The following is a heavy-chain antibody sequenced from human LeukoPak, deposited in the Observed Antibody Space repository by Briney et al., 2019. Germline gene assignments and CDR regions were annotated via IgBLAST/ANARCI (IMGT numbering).Heavy chain of an antibody. J-gene: IGHJ4*02. V-gene: IGHV1-18*01. Sequence: ASVKVSCKASGYTFTSYGISWVRQAPGQGLEWMGWIIAYNGNTNYAQKLQGRITMTTDTSTSTAYMELRSLRSDDTAVYYCARLPPSVYSYGLDYWGQGTLVTVSS. CDR3: ARLPPSVYSYGLDY. D-gene: IGHD5-18*01. CDR2: IIAYNGNT. CDR1: GYTFTSYG.